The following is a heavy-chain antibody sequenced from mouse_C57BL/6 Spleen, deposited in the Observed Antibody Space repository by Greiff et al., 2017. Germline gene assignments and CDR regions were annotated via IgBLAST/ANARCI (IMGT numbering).Heavy chain of an antibody. Sequence: QVQLKQSGAELVRPGASVKLSCKASGYTFTDYYINWVKQRPGQGLEWIARIYPGSGNTYYNEKFKGKATLTADKSSSTAYMQLSSLTSEDSAVYFCARSGHGSSGDYWGQGTTLTVSS. CDR1: GYTFTDYY. D-gene: IGHD1-1*01. CDR2: IYPGSGNT. J-gene: IGHJ2*01. CDR3: ARSGHGSSGDY. V-gene: IGHV1-76*01.